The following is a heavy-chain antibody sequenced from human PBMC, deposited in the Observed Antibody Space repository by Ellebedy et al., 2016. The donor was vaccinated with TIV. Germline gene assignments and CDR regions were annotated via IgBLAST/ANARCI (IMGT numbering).Heavy chain of an antibody. J-gene: IGHJ4*02. CDR3: ARDLTDSGYDSYFDY. D-gene: IGHD5-12*01. CDR2: IYTSGST. Sequence: SETLSLTXTVSGGSISSYYWSWIRQPAGKGLEWIGRIYTSGSTNYNPSLKSRVTMSVDTSKNQFSLKLSSVTAADTAVYYCARDLTDSGYDSYFDYWGQGTLVTVSS. CDR1: GGSISSYY. V-gene: IGHV4-4*07.